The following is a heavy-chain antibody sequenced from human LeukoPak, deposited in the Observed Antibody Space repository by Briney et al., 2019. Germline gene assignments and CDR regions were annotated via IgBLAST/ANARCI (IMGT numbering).Heavy chain of an antibody. CDR2: ISYDGSNK. CDR1: GFTFSSYA. Sequence: GRSLRLSCAASGFTFSSYAMHWVRQAPGKGLEWVAVISYDGSNKCYADSVKGRFTISRDNSKNTLYLQMNSLRAEDTAVYYCARGPLSVGALMFDYWGQGTLVTVSS. CDR3: ARGPLSVGALMFDY. V-gene: IGHV3-30*04. D-gene: IGHD1-26*01. J-gene: IGHJ4*02.